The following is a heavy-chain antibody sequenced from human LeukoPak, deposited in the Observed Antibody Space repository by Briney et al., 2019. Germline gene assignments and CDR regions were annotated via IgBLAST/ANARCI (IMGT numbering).Heavy chain of an antibody. CDR1: GFTFSSYA. CDR3: ARGDEDIKALFDY. CDR2: ISYDGSNK. J-gene: IGHJ4*02. Sequence: GGSLRLSCAASGFTFSSYAMHWVRQAPGKGLEWVAVISYDGSNKYYADSVKGRFTISRDNSKNTLYLQMNSLRAEDTAVYYCARGDEDIKALFDYWGQGTLVTVSS. V-gene: IGHV3-30-3*01. D-gene: IGHD2-15*01.